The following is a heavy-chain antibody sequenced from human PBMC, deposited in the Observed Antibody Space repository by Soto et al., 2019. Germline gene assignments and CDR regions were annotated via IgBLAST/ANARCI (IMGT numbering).Heavy chain of an antibody. CDR3: ARVVDSSSRSYSDY. CDR2: ISAYNGNT. CDR1: GYPFTSYG. D-gene: IGHD6-13*01. Sequence: SVKVSCKASGYPFTSYGIIWVRQAPGQGLEWMGWISAYNGNTNYAQKLQGRVTMTTDTSTSTAYMELRSLRSDDTAVYYCARVVDSSSRSYSDYWGQGTLVTVSS. J-gene: IGHJ4*02. V-gene: IGHV1-18*01.